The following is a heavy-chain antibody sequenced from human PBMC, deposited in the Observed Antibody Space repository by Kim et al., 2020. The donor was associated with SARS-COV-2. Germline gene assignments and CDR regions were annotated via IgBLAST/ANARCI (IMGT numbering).Heavy chain of an antibody. CDR2: IYHTGST. Sequence: SETLSLTCTISGASSSTYYWTWIRQSPGKGLEWIGHIYHTGSTTYNSSLKSRVTMSVDTSKSQFSLKLSSVTAADTAVYYCARNRRHFSAYDQQFYGMDVWGQATTVTVSS. J-gene: IGHJ6*02. V-gene: IGHV4-59*01. CDR1: GASSSTYY. D-gene: IGHD5-12*01. CDR3: ARNRRHFSAYDQQFYGMDV.